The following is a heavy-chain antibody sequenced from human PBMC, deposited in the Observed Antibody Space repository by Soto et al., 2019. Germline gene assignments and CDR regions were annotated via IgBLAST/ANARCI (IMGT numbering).Heavy chain of an antibody. CDR2: MNPNSGNT. J-gene: IGHJ5*02. V-gene: IGHV1-8*01. CDR1: GYTFTSYD. CDR3: ARYCSGGSCPGADDWFDP. Sequence: ASVKVSCKASGYTFTSYDINWVRQATGQGLEWMGWMNPNSGNTGYAQKFQGRVTMTRNTSISTAYMELSSLRSEDTAVYYCARYCSGGSCPGADDWFDPWGQGTLVTVSS. D-gene: IGHD2-15*01.